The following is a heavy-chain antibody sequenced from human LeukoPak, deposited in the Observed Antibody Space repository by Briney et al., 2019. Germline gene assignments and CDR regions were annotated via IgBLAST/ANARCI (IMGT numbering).Heavy chain of an antibody. J-gene: IGHJ6*03. V-gene: IGHV1-69*05. Sequence: SVKVSCKASGGTFSSYAISWVRQAPGQGLEWMGGIIPIFGTANYAQKFQGRVTITTDESTSTAYMELSSLRSEDTAVYYCARGQLRRVPAAIPDCYYYYMDVWGKGTTVTVSS. CDR1: GGTFSSYA. D-gene: IGHD2-2*01. CDR3: ARGQLRRVPAAIPDCYYYYMDV. CDR2: IIPIFGTA.